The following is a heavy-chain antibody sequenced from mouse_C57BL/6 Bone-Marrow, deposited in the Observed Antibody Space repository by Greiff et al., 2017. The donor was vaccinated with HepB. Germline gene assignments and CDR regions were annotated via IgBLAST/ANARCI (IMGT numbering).Heavy chain of an antibody. V-gene: IGHV1-81*01. Sequence: QVQLKQSGAELARPGASVKLSCKASGYTFTSYGISWVKQSTGQGLEWIGKIYPRSGNTYYNEKFKGKATLTADKSSSTAYMELRSLTSEDSAVYFCAREGGDYYGSSYGFAYWGQGTLVTVSA. D-gene: IGHD1-1*01. J-gene: IGHJ3*01. CDR3: AREGGDYYGSSYGFAY. CDR2: IYPRSGNT. CDR1: GYTFTSYG.